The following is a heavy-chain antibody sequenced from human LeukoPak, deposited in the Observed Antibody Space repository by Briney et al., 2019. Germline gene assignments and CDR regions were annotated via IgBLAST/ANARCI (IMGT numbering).Heavy chain of an antibody. D-gene: IGHD5-18*01. CDR2: IIPSGGST. CDR1: GYTFISYY. Sequence: ASVKVSCKASGYTFISYYMHWVRRAPGQGLEWMGRIIPSGGSTSYTQNFQGRLTMTRDTSTSTVYMELSSLRSEDTAVYYCARGTETSVVTHFDYWGQGTLVTVSS. CDR3: ARGTETSVVTHFDY. J-gene: IGHJ4*02. V-gene: IGHV1-46*01.